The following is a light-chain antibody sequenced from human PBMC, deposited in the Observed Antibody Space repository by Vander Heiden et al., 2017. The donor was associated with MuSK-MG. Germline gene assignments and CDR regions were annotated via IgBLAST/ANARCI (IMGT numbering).Light chain of an antibody. Sequence: IVLTQSPGTLSLSPGERATLSCRASQSVSSSYLDWYQQKPGQAPRLLIYGASSMANGIPDRFSGSGSGTDFTLTISRLEREDFAVYYGQQDGSSGSFGQGTKLEIK. CDR1: QSVSSSY. J-gene: IGKJ2*01. V-gene: IGKV3-20*01. CDR3: QQDGSSGS. CDR2: GAS.